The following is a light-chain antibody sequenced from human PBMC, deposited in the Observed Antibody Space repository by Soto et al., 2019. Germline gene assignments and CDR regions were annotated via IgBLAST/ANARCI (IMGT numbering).Light chain of an antibody. CDR1: SSDVGSYNL. J-gene: IGLJ1*01. Sequence: QSALTQPASVSGSPGQSITISCNGTSSDVGSYNLVSWYQQHPGKAPKLMIYEGTKRPSGVSDRFSGSRSGNTASLTIPGLQAEDEADYYCCSYASSSTYVFGTGTKVTVL. CDR3: CSYASSSTYV. V-gene: IGLV2-23*01. CDR2: EGT.